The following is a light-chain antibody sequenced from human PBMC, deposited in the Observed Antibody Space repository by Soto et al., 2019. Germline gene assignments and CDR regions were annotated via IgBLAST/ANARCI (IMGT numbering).Light chain of an antibody. V-gene: IGLV1-40*01. Sequence: QSVLTQPPAESGAPGQRVTISCTGSSSNIGAGYDVHWYQQLPGAAPKLVVFGNRNRPSGVPERFSGSKSGTSASLAITGLQAEDEADYYCQAYDYSLTAFVFGGGTKVTVL. CDR1: SSNIGAGYD. CDR2: GNR. J-gene: IGLJ3*02. CDR3: QAYDYSLTAFV.